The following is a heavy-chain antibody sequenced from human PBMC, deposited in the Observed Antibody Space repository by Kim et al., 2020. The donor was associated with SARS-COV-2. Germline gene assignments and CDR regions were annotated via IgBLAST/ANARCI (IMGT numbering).Heavy chain of an antibody. D-gene: IGHD3-9*01. Sequence: ADSVKGRFTISRDNSKNTLYLQMNSLRAEDTAVYYCAKAEIRYFDWPNDYWGQGTLVTVSS. J-gene: IGHJ4*02. V-gene: IGHV3-30*02. CDR3: AKAEIRYFDWPNDY.